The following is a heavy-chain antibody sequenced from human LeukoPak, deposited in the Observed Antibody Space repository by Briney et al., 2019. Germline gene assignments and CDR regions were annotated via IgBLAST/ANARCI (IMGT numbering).Heavy chain of an antibody. V-gene: IGHV3-33*01. Sequence: PGGSLRLSCAASGFTFSSYGMHWVRQAPGKGLEWAAVIWYDGSNKYYADSVKGRFTISRDNSKNTLYLQMNSLRAEDTAVYYCARGSQDSAYYFDYWGQGTLVTVSS. J-gene: IGHJ4*02. D-gene: IGHD3/OR15-3a*01. CDR2: IWYDGSNK. CDR1: GFTFSSYG. CDR3: ARGSQDSAYYFDY.